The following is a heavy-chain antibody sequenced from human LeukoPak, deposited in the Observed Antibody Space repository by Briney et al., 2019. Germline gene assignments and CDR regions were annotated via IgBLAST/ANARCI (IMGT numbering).Heavy chain of an antibody. CDR3: TRDRGQWLVDY. CDR1: GGSIISSSHY. CDR2: IYYSGST. J-gene: IGHJ4*02. V-gene: IGHV4-39*07. D-gene: IGHD6-19*01. Sequence: SETLSLTCTVSGGSIISSSHYCGWIRQPPGKDLEWIGSIYYSGSTYYNPSLRSRVTISADTSKNQFSLKLSSVTAADTAVYYCTRDRGQWLVDYWGQGTLVTVSS.